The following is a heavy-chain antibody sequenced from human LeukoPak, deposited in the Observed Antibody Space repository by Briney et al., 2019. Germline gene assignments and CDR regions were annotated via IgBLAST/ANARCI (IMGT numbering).Heavy chain of an antibody. D-gene: IGHD6-13*01. Sequence: SETLSLNCTVSAGSISSYYWSWLRQPPGQELKWFGNIYYSESTNYNPSLKSRVTISVDTSKNQFSLKLSSVTAADTAVYYCAREAAGMIVSYYYYYDYMDVGGKGTTVTVSS. CDR1: AGSISSYY. CDR2: IYYSEST. V-gene: IGHV4-59*12. J-gene: IGHJ6*03. CDR3: AREAAGMIVSYYYYYDYMDV.